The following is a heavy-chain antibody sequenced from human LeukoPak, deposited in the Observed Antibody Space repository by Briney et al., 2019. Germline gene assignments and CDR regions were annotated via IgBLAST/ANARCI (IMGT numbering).Heavy chain of an antibody. D-gene: IGHD6-19*01. Sequence: ASVKVSCKASGYTFTSYGISWVRQAPGQGLEWMGWISAYNGNTNYAQKLQGRVTMTTDTSTSTAYVELRSLRSDDTAVYYCARVKAVAGRAFDFWGQGTMVTVSS. J-gene: IGHJ3*01. CDR1: GYTFTSYG. CDR2: ISAYNGNT. V-gene: IGHV1-18*01. CDR3: ARVKAVAGRAFDF.